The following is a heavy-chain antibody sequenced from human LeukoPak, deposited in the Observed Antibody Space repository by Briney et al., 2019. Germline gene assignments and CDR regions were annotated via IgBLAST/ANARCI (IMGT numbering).Heavy chain of an antibody. CDR1: GGSISNCY. CDR3: ARANENDYVWGSYRLYYFDY. J-gene: IGHJ4*02. Sequence: PSETLSLTCTVSGGSISNCYWNWIRQPPGKGLEWIGYIYYSGSTYYNPSLKSRVTISVDTSKNQFSLKLSSVTAADTAVYYCARANENDYVWGSYRLYYFDYWGQGTLVTVSS. D-gene: IGHD3-16*02. V-gene: IGHV4-59*12. CDR2: IYYSGST.